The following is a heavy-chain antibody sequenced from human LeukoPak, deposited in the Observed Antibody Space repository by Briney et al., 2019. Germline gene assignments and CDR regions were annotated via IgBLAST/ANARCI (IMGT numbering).Heavy chain of an antibody. CDR2: INPKTGAA. V-gene: IGHV1-2*02. Sequence: VASVKVSCKASGYIFSDYYMHWVRQAPGQGLEWLGWINPKTGAADYAQQFRGRVTMTRDTSINTDFMEMKRVTSDDTAVYYCARGAEAETSPLDFWGRGTLVTVSS. J-gene: IGHJ2*01. CDR1: GYIFSDYY. D-gene: IGHD6-13*01. CDR3: ARGAEAETSPLDF.